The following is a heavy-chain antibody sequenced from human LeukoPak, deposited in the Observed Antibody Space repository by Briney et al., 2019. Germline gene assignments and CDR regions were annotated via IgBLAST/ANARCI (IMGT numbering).Heavy chain of an antibody. CDR1: GCTLSSYW. Sequence: PGGCLSLSCPPSGCTLSSYWMHWLRQAPATALVGVSRIRCDGSSISDADSVKGRFTISRDNAKNTLYLQMNSLRAEDTAVYYCARDLGRYDFGSGDLGYWGQGTLVTVSS. J-gene: IGHJ4*02. V-gene: IGHV3-74*01. CDR2: IRCDGSSI. D-gene: IGHD3-3*01. CDR3: ARDLGRYDFGSGDLGY.